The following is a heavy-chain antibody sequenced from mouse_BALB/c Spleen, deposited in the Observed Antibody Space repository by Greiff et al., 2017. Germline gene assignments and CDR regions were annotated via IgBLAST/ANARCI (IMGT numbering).Heavy chain of an antibody. D-gene: IGHD2-12*01. CDR1: GFTFSSYG. CDR2: ISSGGSYT. CDR3: ARHNDHFFDY. J-gene: IGHJ2*01. V-gene: IGHV5-6*01. Sequence: EVKLVESGGDLVKPGGSLKLSCAASGFTFSSYGMSWVRQTPDKRLEWVATISSGGSYTYYPDSVMGRFTISRDNAKNTLYLQMSSLKSEDTAMYYCARHNDHFFDYWGQGTTLTVSS.